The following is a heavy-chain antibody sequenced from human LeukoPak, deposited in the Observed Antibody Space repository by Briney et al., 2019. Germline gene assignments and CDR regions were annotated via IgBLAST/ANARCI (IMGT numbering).Heavy chain of an antibody. J-gene: IGHJ6*03. D-gene: IGHD3-10*01. CDR1: GYTFSGYY. CDR2: INPNSGGT. V-gene: IGHV1-2*02. Sequence: ASVKVSCKASGYTFSGYYMHWVRQAPGQGLEWMGWINPNSGGTNYAQKFQGRVTMTRDTSISTAYMELSRLRSDDTAVYYCARDFYYGSGKEGISGYYYYYMDVWGKGTTVTVSS. CDR3: ARDFYYGSGKEGISGYYYYYMDV.